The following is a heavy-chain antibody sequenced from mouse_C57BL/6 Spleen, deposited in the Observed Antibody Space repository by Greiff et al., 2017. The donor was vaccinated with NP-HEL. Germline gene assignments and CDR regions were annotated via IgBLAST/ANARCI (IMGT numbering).Heavy chain of an antibody. J-gene: IGHJ4*01. V-gene: IGHV1-50*01. CDR3: ARGAYSKGYAMDY. CDR2: IDPSDSYT. D-gene: IGHD2-5*01. Sequence: QVQLQQPGAELVKPGASVKLSCKASGYTFTSYWMQWVKQRPGQGLEWIGEIDPSDSYTNYNQKFKGKATLTVDTSSSTAYMQLSSLTSEDSAVYYCARGAYSKGYAMDYWGQGTSVTVSS. CDR1: GYTFTSYW.